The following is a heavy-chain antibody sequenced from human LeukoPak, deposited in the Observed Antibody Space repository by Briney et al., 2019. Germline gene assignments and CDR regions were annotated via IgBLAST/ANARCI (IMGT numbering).Heavy chain of an antibody. D-gene: IGHD6-19*01. J-gene: IGHJ6*03. V-gene: IGHV4-34*01. CDR2: INHSGST. CDR1: GGSFSGYY. CDR3: PRGRRGSSYYYYYMDV. Sequence: SETLSLTCAVYGGSFSGYYWSWIRQPPGKGLEWIGEINHSGSTNYNPSLKSRVTISVDTSKNQSSLKLSSVTAADTAVYYCPRGRRGSSYYYYYMDVWGKGTTVTVSS.